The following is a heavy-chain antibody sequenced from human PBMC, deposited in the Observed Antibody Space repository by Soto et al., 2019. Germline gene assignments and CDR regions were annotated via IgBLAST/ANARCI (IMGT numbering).Heavy chain of an antibody. D-gene: IGHD6-19*01. CDR2: IKQGGSEK. J-gene: IGHJ6*02. Sequence: QPGGSLRLSCVASGFTFSTYWMSWVRQAPGKGLEWVANIKQGGSEKYYVDSVKDRFTISRDNAKNSLYLQMNSLRAEDSAVYYCARVYPGSGWPYHYYGMDVWGQGTTVTVSS. CDR1: GFTFSTYW. V-gene: IGHV3-7*01. CDR3: ARVYPGSGWPYHYYGMDV.